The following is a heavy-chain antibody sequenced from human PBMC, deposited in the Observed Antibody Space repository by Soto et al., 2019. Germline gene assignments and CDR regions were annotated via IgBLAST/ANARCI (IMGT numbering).Heavy chain of an antibody. Sequence: EVQLLDSGGGLVQPGGSLRLSCLASGFPFSSYAMSWVRQTPGRGLECVSSISSGSNTYYTDSVRGRFTISRDNSKNSLYLQMSSLRADDTALYYCAKDSATGKSDGMDVWGQGTTVSVSS. CDR2: ISSGSNT. CDR1: GFPFSSYA. V-gene: IGHV3-23*01. CDR3: AKDSATGKSDGMDV. J-gene: IGHJ6*02. D-gene: IGHD7-27*01.